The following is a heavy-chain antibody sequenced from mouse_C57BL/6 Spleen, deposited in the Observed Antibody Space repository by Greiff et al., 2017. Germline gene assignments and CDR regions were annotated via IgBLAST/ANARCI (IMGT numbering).Heavy chain of an antibody. CDR3: TSYSNYEYFDV. J-gene: IGHJ1*03. V-gene: IGHV5-9-1*02. D-gene: IGHD2-5*01. CDR1: GFTFSSYA. Sequence: EVKLMESGEGLVKPGGSLKLSCAASGFTFSSYAMSWVRQTPEKRLEWVAYISSGGDYIYYADTVKGRFTISRDNARNTLYLQMSSLKSEDTAMYYCTSYSNYEYFDVWGTGTTVTVSS. CDR2: ISSGGDYI.